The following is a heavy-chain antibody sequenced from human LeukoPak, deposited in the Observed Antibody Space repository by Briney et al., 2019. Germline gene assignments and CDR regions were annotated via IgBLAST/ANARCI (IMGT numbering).Heavy chain of an antibody. J-gene: IGHJ4*02. V-gene: IGHV3-21*01. CDR1: GFTFSSYS. CDR3: ARGGTMIVVVYFDY. CDR2: ISSSSYI. Sequence: GGSLRLSCAASGFTFSSYSMNWVRQAPGKWLEWVSSISSSSYIYYTDSVKGRFTISRDNAKNSLYLQMNSLRAEDTAVYYCARGGTMIVVVYFDYWGQGTLVTVSS. D-gene: IGHD3-22*01.